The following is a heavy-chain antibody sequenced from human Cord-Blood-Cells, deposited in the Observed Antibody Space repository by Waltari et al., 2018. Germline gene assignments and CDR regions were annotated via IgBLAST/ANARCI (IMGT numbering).Heavy chain of an antibody. CDR1: GYSISSGYY. J-gene: IGHJ4*02. CDR3: ARGRIRD. V-gene: IGHV4-38-2*01. CDR2: IYHSGST. Sequence: QVQLQESGPGLVKPSETLSLTCAVSGYSISSGYYWGWIRQPPGKGLEWIGSIYHSGSTYYNPSLKSRVTISVDTSKNQFSLKLSSVTAADTAVYYGARGRIRDWGQGTLVTVSS.